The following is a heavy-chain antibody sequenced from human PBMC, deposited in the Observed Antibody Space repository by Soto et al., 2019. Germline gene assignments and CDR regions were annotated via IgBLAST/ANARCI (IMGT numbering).Heavy chain of an antibody. J-gene: IGHJ4*02. CDR2: ISAHNGNT. CDR1: GYTFNSNG. V-gene: IGHV1-18*04. Sequence: GASVKVSCKASGYTFNSNGISWVRQAPGQGLEWMGWISAHNGNTNFAQKLQDRVTMTTDTSTSTAYMELRSLRSDDTAVYYCARDSSESSAYNYWGQGTLVTVS. D-gene: IGHD3-22*01. CDR3: ARDSSESSAYNY.